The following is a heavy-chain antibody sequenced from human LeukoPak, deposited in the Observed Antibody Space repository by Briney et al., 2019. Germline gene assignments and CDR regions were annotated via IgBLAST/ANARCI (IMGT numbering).Heavy chain of an antibody. J-gene: IGHJ4*02. Sequence: GGSLRLSCATSGFTFSSYSMNWVRQAPGKGLEWVSSISSSSSYIYYADSVKGRFTISRDNAKNSLYLQMNSLRAEDTAVYYCARDGGIYYFDYWGQGTLVTVSS. V-gene: IGHV3-21*01. CDR3: ARDGGIYYFDY. CDR2: ISSSSSYI. D-gene: IGHD3-3*01. CDR1: GFTFSSYS.